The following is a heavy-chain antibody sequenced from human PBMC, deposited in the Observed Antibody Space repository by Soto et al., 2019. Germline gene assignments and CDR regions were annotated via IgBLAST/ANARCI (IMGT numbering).Heavy chain of an antibody. CDR1: GDSISSGDFF. CDR2: ISYSGNT. J-gene: IGHJ4*02. Sequence: QVQLQESGPGLVKPSQTLSLTCTVSGDSISSGDFFWSWVRQPPGKGPEWIGLISYSGNTYYNPSLQNRGVLSLDNPKNQFSLQLTSATAADTAVYYCAREWEATYGPFDSWGQGILVTVSS. D-gene: IGHD1-26*01. CDR3: AREWEATYGPFDS. V-gene: IGHV4-30-4*01.